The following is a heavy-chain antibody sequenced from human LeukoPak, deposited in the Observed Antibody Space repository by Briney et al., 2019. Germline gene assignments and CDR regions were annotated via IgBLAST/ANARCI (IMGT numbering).Heavy chain of an antibody. D-gene: IGHD2-15*01. J-gene: IGHJ4*02. V-gene: IGHV1-18*01. Sequence: ASVKVSCKASRYTESSYVISSVRQPPGQRLEGMGGISAYNENTKYAQKVQGRVTMTTDTTTSTAFTVLRRLISDDTAVYYFARGGVGEVVVAATSDYWGQGTLVTVSS. CDR3: ARGGVGEVVVAATSDY. CDR1: RYTESSYV. CDR2: ISAYNENT.